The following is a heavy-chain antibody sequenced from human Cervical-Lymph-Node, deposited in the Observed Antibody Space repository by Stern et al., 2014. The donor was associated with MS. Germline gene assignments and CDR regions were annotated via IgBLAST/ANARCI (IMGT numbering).Heavy chain of an antibody. CDR3: AKVYGSGPFDY. V-gene: IGHV3-23*04. CDR2: ISGSDGST. J-gene: IGHJ4*02. Sequence: EVQLVESGGTLVPPGGSLRLSCAASGFTFSSFAMSWVRQAPGQGLEWVSVISGSDGSTFYADSVKGRFTISRDNSKNTLFLQMNSLRAEDTAVYYCAKVYGSGPFDYWGQGTLVTVSS. D-gene: IGHD6-19*01. CDR1: GFTFSSFA.